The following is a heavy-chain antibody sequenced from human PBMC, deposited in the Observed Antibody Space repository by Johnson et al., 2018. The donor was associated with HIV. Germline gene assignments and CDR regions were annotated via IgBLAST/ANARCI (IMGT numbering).Heavy chain of an antibody. CDR2: ISYDGNNK. D-gene: IGHD4-23*01. J-gene: IGHJ3*02. V-gene: IGHV3-30*18. CDR3: AKLPGGNSGFVDAFDI. CDR1: GFIISSYW. Sequence: QMLLVESGGGLVQPGGSLRLSCAASGFIISSYWMTWVRQAPGKGLEWVEVISYDGNNKYYADSVKGRFTNSRDNSKNTLYLQMNSLRAEDTAVYYCAKLPGGNSGFVDAFDIWGQGTMVTVSS.